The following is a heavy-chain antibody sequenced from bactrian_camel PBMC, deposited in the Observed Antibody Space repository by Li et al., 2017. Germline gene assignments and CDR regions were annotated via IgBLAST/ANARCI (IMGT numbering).Heavy chain of an antibody. CDR3: AKGDRSYGDSCRHKF. J-gene: IGHJ4*01. Sequence: QVQLVESGGGSVQAGGSLTLSCAASGYTSLRYCMAWFRQAPGKERENVASIYSDGRTYYDASVEGRFTISQDNNQNTLYLQMDSLKPEDTGMYYCAKGDRSYGDSCRHKFWGQGTQVTVS. V-gene: IGHV3S55*01. CDR1: GYTSLRYC. D-gene: IGHD6*01. CDR2: IYSDGRT.